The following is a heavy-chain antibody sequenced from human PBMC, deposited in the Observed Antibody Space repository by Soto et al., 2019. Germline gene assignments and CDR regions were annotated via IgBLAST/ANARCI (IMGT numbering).Heavy chain of an antibody. Sequence: QVQLVQSGAEVKNPGASVKVSCETSGYTFTSDGISWVRQAPGQGLEWMGWINTHSGDTNFAQKFQDRVTMTTDPPTSTVYMEVRSLGSDDTAIYYCARDKAHCDKTGCQRNYFDPWGQGTLVTVSS. J-gene: IGHJ5*02. CDR1: GYTFTSDG. CDR3: ARDKAHCDKTGCQRNYFDP. D-gene: IGHD2-21*01. V-gene: IGHV1-18*04. CDR2: INTHSGDT.